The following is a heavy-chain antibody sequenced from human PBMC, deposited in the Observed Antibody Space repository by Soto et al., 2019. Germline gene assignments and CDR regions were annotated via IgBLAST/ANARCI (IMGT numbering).Heavy chain of an antibody. D-gene: IGHD3-3*01. J-gene: IGHJ4*02. CDR2: IYYSGST. CDR3: ARSPSLIRFLEWFNFDY. Sequence: QVQLLESGPGLVRPSETLSLTCAVSGGSISSYYWSWIRQPPGKGLGWIGYIYYSGSTNYKPSLKSRVTISVDTSKNQFSLKLSSVTAADTAVYYCARSPSLIRFLEWFNFDYWGQGTLVTVSS. V-gene: IGHV4-59*01. CDR1: GGSISSYY.